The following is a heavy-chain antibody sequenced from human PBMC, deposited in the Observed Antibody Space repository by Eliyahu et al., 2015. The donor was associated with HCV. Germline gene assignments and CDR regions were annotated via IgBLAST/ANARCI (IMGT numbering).Heavy chain of an antibody. V-gene: IGHV3-21*01. J-gene: IGHJ5*02. Sequence: EVQLVESGGGLVKPGGSLRLSCAASGFTFSSYSMNWVRQAPGKGLEWVSSISSSSSYIYYADSVKGRFTISRDNAKNSLYLQMNSLRAEDTAVYYCARVEVGATNWFDPWGQGTLVTVSS. CDR1: GFTFSSYS. CDR3: ARVEVGATNWFDP. D-gene: IGHD1-26*01. CDR2: ISSSSSYI.